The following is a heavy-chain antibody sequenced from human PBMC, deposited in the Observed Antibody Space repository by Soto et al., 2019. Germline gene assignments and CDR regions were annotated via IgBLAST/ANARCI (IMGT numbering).Heavy chain of an antibody. CDR1: GSSITNSFY. CDR2: ISHTGRT. CDR3: ARDPANLALAVAYFDS. V-gene: IGHV4-38-2*02. Sequence: PSETLSLTCRVSGSSITNSFYWGWIRQSPEKGLEWIGSISHTGRTYYNPSLKSRVPISVDTSKNQFSLTLTSVTAADTAVYYCARDPANLALAVAYFDSWGQGTLVTVSS. D-gene: IGHD2-15*01. J-gene: IGHJ4*02.